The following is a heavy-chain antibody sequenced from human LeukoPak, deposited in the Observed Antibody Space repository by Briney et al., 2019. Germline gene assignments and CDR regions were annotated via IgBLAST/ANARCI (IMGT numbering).Heavy chain of an antibody. CDR1: GGSISSYY. V-gene: IGHV4-59*01. CDR2: IYYSRST. CDR3: ARASYYYDSSGYPWAFDI. D-gene: IGHD3-22*01. Sequence: SETLSLTCTVSGGSISSYYWSWIRQPPGKGLEWIGYIYYSRSTNYNPSLKSRVTISVDTSKNQFSLKLSSVTAVDTAVYYSARASYYYDSSGYPWAFDIWGQGTMVTVSS. J-gene: IGHJ3*02.